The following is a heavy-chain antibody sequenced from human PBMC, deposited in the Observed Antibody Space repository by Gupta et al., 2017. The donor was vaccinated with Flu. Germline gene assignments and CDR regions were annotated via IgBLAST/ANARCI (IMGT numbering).Heavy chain of an antibody. CDR3: KRGVKHRTDDSDM. J-gene: IGHJ3*02. D-gene: IGHD3-16*01. Sequence: FSDSFMYWMRQAPGKGLEWVSFIGPRGSKIRDADAGKGRFTISRHDAKKSLFLQMERRRIADRAVYYCKRGVKHRTDDSDMWGQGTMVPVS. CDR2: IGPRGSKI. V-gene: IGHV3-11*01. CDR1: FSDSF.